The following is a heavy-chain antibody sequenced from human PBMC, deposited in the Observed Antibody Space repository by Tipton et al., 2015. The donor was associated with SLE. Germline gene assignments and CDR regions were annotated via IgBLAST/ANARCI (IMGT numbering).Heavy chain of an antibody. Sequence: SLRLSCVASGFTFSDNYMSWIRQAPGKGLEWVSWISGSGRTNYYADSVKGRFTISRDNADNSLYLHMTSLKVEDTAVYFCARSEGYGHLPAFWGQGTTVTVSS. D-gene: IGHD5-18*01. J-gene: IGHJ6*02. CDR1: GFTFSDNY. CDR2: ISGSGRTN. CDR3: ARSEGYGHLPAF. V-gene: IGHV3-11*01.